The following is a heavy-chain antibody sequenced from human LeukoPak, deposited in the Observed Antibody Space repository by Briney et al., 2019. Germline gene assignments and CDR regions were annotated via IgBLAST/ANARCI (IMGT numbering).Heavy chain of an antibody. CDR2: INHSGST. Sequence: SETLSLTRAVYVGSLSGYYWSWIRQPPGKGREWMGEINHSGSTNYNPSLQRRVTISVDTSKNQLSLKLSSVTAADTAVYYCVRGYGGDYLTSNWFDPWGHGTLVTASS. D-gene: IGHD4-17*01. V-gene: IGHV4-34*01. CDR3: VRGYGGDYLTSNWFDP. CDR1: VGSLSGYY. J-gene: IGHJ5*02.